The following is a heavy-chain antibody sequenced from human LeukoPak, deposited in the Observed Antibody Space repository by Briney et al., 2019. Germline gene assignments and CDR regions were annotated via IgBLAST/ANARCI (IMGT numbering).Heavy chain of an antibody. CDR3: ATVRRWLQSFDY. CDR1: GYTLTELS. Sequence: GASVKVSCKVSGYTLTELSMHWVRQAPGKGLEWMGSFDPEDGETIYAQKFQGRVTMTEDTSTDTAYMELSSLRSEDTAVYYCATVRRWLQSFDYWGQGTLVTVSS. D-gene: IGHD5-24*01. V-gene: IGHV1-24*01. J-gene: IGHJ4*02. CDR2: FDPEDGET.